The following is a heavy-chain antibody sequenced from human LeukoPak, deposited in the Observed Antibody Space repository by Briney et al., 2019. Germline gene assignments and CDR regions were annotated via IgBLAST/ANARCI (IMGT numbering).Heavy chain of an antibody. Sequence: GGSLRLSCAASGFIFSNYVMSWVRQVSGKGLVWVSRINIDGSGTIYADSVKGRFTISRDNAKNTLYLQMNTLRGEDTAVYYCARGSAETKSAFDLWGQGTMVAVSS. CDR1: GFIFSNYV. J-gene: IGHJ3*01. CDR2: INIDGSGT. D-gene: IGHD4-11*01. V-gene: IGHV3-74*01. CDR3: ARGSAETKSAFDL.